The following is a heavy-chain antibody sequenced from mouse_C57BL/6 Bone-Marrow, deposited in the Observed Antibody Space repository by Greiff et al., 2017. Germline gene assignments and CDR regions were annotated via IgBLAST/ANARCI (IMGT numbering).Heavy chain of an antibody. D-gene: IGHD2-14*01. CDR1: GFNIKDDY. CDR2: IDPENGDT. V-gene: IGHV14-4*01. Sequence: VQLQQSGAELVRPGASVKLSCTASGFNIKDDYMHWVKQRPEQGLEWIGWIDPENGDTEYASKFQGKAPITADTSSDTAYLQLSSLTSEDTAVYYCTTRLGYAMDYWGQGTSVTVSS. J-gene: IGHJ4*01. CDR3: TTRLGYAMDY.